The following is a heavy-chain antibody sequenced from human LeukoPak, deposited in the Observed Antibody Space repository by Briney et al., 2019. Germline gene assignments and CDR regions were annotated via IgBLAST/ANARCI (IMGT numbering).Heavy chain of an antibody. CDR1: GYSFTSYW. V-gene: IGHV5-51*01. D-gene: IGHD3-22*01. CDR3: ARHSSYDSSGYYPGP. Sequence: GESLKISGKGSGYSFTSYWIGWVRQMPGKGLEWMGIIYPGDSDTRYSPSFQGQVTISADKSISTAYLQWSSLKASDTAMYYCARHSSYDSSGYYPGPWGPGTLVTVSS. J-gene: IGHJ5*02. CDR2: IYPGDSDT.